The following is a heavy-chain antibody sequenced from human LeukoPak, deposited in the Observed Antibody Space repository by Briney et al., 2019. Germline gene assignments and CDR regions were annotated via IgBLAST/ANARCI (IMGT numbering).Heavy chain of an antibody. J-gene: IGHJ4*03. CDR1: GGSFSRYY. V-gene: IGHV4-34*01. Sequence: SETLSLTCAVYGGSFSRYYWSWIRQSPGKGLEWIAEIDHRGDTNYNPSVKSRVTISVDTSKNQFSLKVRSLSAADTAVHYCARGATISETGYFDFWGQGTPVTVSS. D-gene: IGHD5-24*01. CDR2: IDHRGDT. CDR3: ARGATISETGYFDF.